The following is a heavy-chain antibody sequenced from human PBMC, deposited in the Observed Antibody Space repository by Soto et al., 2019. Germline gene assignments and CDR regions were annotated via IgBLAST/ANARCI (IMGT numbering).Heavy chain of an antibody. Sequence: ASVKVSCKTSGYTFSDFYMHWVRQAPGQGLEWMGWISPNSGDTNYAQKFQGRVTMTRDKSISTAYMELSSLRSDDTAMYYCATRGAAVVTANTWFDPWG. CDR1: GYTFSDFY. CDR3: ATRGAAVVTANTWFDP. J-gene: IGHJ5*02. V-gene: IGHV1-2*02. D-gene: IGHD2-21*02. CDR2: ISPNSGDT.